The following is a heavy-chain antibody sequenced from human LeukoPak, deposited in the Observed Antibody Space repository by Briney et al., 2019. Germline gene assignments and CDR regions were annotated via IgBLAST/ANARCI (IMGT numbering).Heavy chain of an antibody. CDR2: IYYSGST. J-gene: IGHJ4*02. D-gene: IGHD3-22*01. CDR3: ARVGDSSGYYWSKYFDY. Sequence: PSETLSPTCTVSGGSISSYYWSWIRQPPGKGLEWIGYIYYSGSTNYNPSLKSRVTISVDTSKNQFSLKLSSVTAADTAVYYCARVGDSSGYYWSKYFDYWGQGTLVTVSS. V-gene: IGHV4-59*01. CDR1: GGSISSYY.